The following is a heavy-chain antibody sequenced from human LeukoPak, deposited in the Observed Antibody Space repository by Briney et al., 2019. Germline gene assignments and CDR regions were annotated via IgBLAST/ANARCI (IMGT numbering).Heavy chain of an antibody. D-gene: IGHD1-26*01. V-gene: IGHV3-30-3*01. Sequence: PGRSLRLSCAASGFTFSSYAMHWVRQAPGKGLEWVAVISYDGSNKYYADSVKGRFTISRDNSKHTLYLQMNSLRAEDTAVYYCAKDRTGIVGATAFDYWGQGTLVTVSS. CDR2: ISYDGSNK. CDR3: AKDRTGIVGATAFDY. CDR1: GFTFSSYA. J-gene: IGHJ4*02.